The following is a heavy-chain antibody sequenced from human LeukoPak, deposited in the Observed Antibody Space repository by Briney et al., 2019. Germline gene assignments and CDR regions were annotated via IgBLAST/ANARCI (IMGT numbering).Heavy chain of an antibody. Sequence: GGSLRLSCAASGFTFSNAWMTWVRQAPGKGLEWVGRIKSKADAGTTDYAAPVKGRFTISRDDSKNTLYLQMNSLKTEDTAVYYCATDGGSTGYYRRSDYWGQGTLVTVSS. J-gene: IGHJ4*02. CDR2: IKSKADAGTT. D-gene: IGHD3-22*01. V-gene: IGHV3-15*01. CDR1: GFTFSNAW. CDR3: ATDGGSTGYYRRSDY.